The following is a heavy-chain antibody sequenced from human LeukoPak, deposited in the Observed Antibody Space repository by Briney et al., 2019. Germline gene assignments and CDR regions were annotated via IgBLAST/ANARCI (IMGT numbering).Heavy chain of an antibody. CDR1: GFTFSDYY. CDR2: ISSSSSYT. D-gene: IGHD2-21*02. Sequence: PGGSLRLSCAASGFTFSDYYMSWIRQAPGKGLEWVSYISSSSSYTNYADSVKGRFTISRDNAKNSLYLQMNSLRAEDTAVYYCARDLTSTPYCGGGCYLDYWGQGTLVTVSS. CDR3: ARDLTSTPYCGGGCYLDY. V-gene: IGHV3-11*05. J-gene: IGHJ4*02.